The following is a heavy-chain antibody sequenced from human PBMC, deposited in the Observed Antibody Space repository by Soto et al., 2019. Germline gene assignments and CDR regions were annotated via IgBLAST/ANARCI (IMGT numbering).Heavy chain of an antibody. J-gene: IGHJ4*02. D-gene: IGHD2-8*01. CDR3: ASGTNGAFFVY. CDR2: FSSRSSTI. Sequence: QVQLVESGGGLVKPGGSQRLSCAASVFTFCLYYVSGIREARGKGLEWVSYFSSRSSTIFYADSVKGRFTISRDNVKNSLYLQMNSLRAEDTAVYYCASGTNGAFFVYWGQGILVTVSS. CDR1: VFTFCLYY. V-gene: IGHV3-11*01.